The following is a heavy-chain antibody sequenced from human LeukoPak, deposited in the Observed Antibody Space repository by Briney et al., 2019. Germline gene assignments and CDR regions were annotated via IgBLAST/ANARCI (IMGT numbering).Heavy chain of an antibody. V-gene: IGHV3-30-3*01. J-gene: IGHJ4*02. CDR3: AREEQQLADY. CDR2: ISYDGSNK. D-gene: IGHD6-13*01. CDR1: GFTFSSYA. Sequence: PGGSLRLSCAASGFTFSSYAMHCVRQAPGKGLESVAVISYDGSNKYHADSVKGRFTISRDNSKNTLYLQMNSLRAEDTAAYYCAREEQQLADYWGQGTLVTVSS.